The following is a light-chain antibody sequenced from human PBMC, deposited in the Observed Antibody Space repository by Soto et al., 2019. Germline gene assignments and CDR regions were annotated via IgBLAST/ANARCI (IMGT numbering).Light chain of an antibody. CDR2: KAS. CDR3: QHYNSYSEA. CDR1: QTISSW. J-gene: IGKJ1*01. Sequence: DIHMTHSPSTLSVALVDRVTITCRAIQTISSWLAWYQQKPGKAPKLLIYKASTLKSGVPSRFSGSGSGTEFTLTISSLQPDDFATYYCQHYNSYSEAFGQGTKVDIK. V-gene: IGKV1-5*03.